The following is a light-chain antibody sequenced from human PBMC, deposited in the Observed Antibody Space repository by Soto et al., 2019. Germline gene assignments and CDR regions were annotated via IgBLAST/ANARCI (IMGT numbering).Light chain of an antibody. CDR3: MQSSQVPWT. V-gene: IGKV2D-29*01. CDR2: ELF. CDR1: QSLLHSNGKTY. Sequence: VMTQTPLSLSVTPGQPASISCKSSQSLLHSNGKTYMYWYLQKPGQPPQLLIFELFNRFSGVPERFSGSGSDTDFTLEISRVEAEDVGVYYCMQSSQVPWTFGQGTKVEI. J-gene: IGKJ1*01.